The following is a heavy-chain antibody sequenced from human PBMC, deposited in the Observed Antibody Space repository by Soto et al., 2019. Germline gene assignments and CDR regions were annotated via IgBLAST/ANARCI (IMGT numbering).Heavy chain of an antibody. Sequence: QVQLQQSGPGLVKPSETLSLTCTVSGGSITNYYWSWIRQPPGKGLEWIGYIYYSGSTKYNPSLKNRVTISVHTSKNQFSLKLNSVTAADTAMYYCARRDSSSWFLDYWGQGTLVTVSS. CDR3: ARRDSSSWFLDY. V-gene: IGHV4-59*08. CDR1: GGSITNYY. J-gene: IGHJ4*02. CDR2: IYYSGST. D-gene: IGHD6-13*01.